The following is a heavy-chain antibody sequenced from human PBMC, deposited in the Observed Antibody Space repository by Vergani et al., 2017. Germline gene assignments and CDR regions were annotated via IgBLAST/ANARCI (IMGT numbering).Heavy chain of an antibody. CDR2: IIPILGLV. Sequence: QVQLVQSGAEVKKPGSSVMVSCMASGGTFSTYTISWVRQVPGQGLEWMGRIIPILGLVNYAQKFQGRVTITADRSTSAAYLELSNLRSEDTAVYYCARVGGYDYGDCELDYWGQGTLVTVSS. CDR1: GGTFSTYT. CDR3: ARVGGYDYGDCELDY. D-gene: IGHD4-17*01. J-gene: IGHJ4*02. V-gene: IGHV1-69*02.